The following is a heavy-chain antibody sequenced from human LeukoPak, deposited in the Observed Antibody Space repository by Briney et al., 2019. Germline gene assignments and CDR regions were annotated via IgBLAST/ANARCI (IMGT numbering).Heavy chain of an antibody. CDR2: IYTSGST. V-gene: IGHV4-61*02. J-gene: IGHJ4*02. CDR1: GGSISSGSYY. D-gene: IGHD1-26*01. Sequence: SQTLSLTCTVSGGSISSGSYYWSWIRQPAGKGLEWIGRIYTSGSTNYNPSLKSRVTISVDTSKNQFSLKLSSVTAADTAVYYCAREGGSYSGGGYFDYWGQGTLVTVSS. CDR3: AREGGSYSGGGYFDY.